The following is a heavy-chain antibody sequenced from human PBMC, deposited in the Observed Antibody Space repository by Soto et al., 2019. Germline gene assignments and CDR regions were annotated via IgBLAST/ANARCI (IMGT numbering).Heavy chain of an antibody. V-gene: IGHV3-48*02. Sequence: DVQLVESGGGLVQPGGSLRLSCAASGFTFGYYNMHWVRQAPGKGLEWVSFVRSSGDDTYYADSVKGRFIISRDNAKDSLYLQMNSLREEDTAVYYCARDGESSSSSDFDFWGQGALVTVSS. CDR1: GFTFGYYN. CDR3: ARDGESSSSSDFDF. D-gene: IGHD2-2*01. CDR2: VRSSGDDT. J-gene: IGHJ4*02.